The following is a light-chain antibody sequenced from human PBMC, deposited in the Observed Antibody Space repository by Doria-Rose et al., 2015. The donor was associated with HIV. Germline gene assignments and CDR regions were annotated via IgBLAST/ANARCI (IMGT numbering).Light chain of an antibody. CDR3: QQSYSTLFT. Sequence: DIRVTQSPSSLSASVGDRVTLTCRASQSINTYLSWYQQKPGKAPKLLIYAASRLQSGVPSRFSGSGSGTDFTLTISSLRPEDFATYYCQQSYSTLFTFGPGTKVDI. CDR1: QSINTY. J-gene: IGKJ3*01. CDR2: AAS. V-gene: IGKV1-39*01.